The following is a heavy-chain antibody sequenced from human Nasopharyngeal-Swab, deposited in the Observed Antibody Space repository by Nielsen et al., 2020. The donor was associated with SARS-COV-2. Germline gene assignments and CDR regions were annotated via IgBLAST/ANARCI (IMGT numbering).Heavy chain of an antibody. CDR3: ARDPSTLRGSNWFDY. CDR2: ISAYNGNT. D-gene: IGHD1-26*01. J-gene: IGHJ4*02. V-gene: IGHV1-18*01. CDR1: GYTFTSYG. Sequence: ASVKVSRKASGYTFTSYGISWVRQAPGQGLEWMGWISAYNGNTNYAQKLQGRVTMTTDTSTSTAYMELRSLRSDDTAVYYCARDPSTLRGSNWFDYWGQGTLVTVSS.